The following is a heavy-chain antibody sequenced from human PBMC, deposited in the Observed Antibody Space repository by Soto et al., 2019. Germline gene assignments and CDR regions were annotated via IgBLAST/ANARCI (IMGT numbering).Heavy chain of an antibody. CDR1: GFTFSSYA. CDR3: AKDQPPTSWGSYRTYHNMDV. Sequence: EVQLLESGGGLVQPGGSLRLSCAASGFTFSSYAMSWVRQAPGKGLEWVSAISGSGGSTYYADSVKGRFTISRDNSKNTLYLQMNSLRAEDPAVCCCAKDQPPTSWGSYRTYHNMDVWGKGTTGTVS. J-gene: IGHJ6*03. D-gene: IGHD3-16*02. CDR2: ISGSGGST. V-gene: IGHV3-23*01.